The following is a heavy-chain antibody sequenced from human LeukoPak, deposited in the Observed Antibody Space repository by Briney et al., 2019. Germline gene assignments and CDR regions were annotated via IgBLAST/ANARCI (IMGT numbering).Heavy chain of an antibody. D-gene: IGHD1-26*01. Sequence: PSETLSLTCTVSGGSINDFYWTWIRQPPGKGLEWIGYIFYSGSANSNPSLESRVTISVDTSKNQFSLKLSSVTAADTAAYYCARLRSGSTPPPPHYYYGLDVWGQGTTVIVSS. CDR3: ARLRSGSTPPPPHYYYGLDV. CDR2: IFYSGSA. J-gene: IGHJ6*02. CDR1: GGSINDFY. V-gene: IGHV4-59*01.